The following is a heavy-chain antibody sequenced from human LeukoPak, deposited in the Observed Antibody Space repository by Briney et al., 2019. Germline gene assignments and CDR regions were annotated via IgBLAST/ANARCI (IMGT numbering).Heavy chain of an antibody. D-gene: IGHD6-13*01. J-gene: IGHJ4*02. CDR1: GGSISSYY. CDR2: IYYSGST. CDR3: ARTPYGSSWHGTFDY. Sequence: SETLSLTCTVSGGSISSYYWSWIRQPPGKGLEWIGYIYYSGSTNYNPSLKSRVTISVDTPKNQFSLKLSSVTAADTAVYYCARTPYGSSWHGTFDYWGQGTLVTVSS. V-gene: IGHV4-59*08.